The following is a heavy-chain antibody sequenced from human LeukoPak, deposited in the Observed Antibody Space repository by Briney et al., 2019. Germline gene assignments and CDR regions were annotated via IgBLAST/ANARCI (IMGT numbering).Heavy chain of an antibody. Sequence: GGSLRLSCAASGFTFSTASLHWVRQAPGRGLEWVSAFDTGFGTYYPDSLKGRFTISRDNSRNTLFLRMNSLRAEDTAVYYCARSSGWWSLDYWGQGTLVTVSS. CDR2: FDTGFGT. J-gene: IGHJ4*02. D-gene: IGHD6-19*01. V-gene: IGHV3-23*01. CDR3: ARSSGWWSLDY. CDR1: GFTFSTAS.